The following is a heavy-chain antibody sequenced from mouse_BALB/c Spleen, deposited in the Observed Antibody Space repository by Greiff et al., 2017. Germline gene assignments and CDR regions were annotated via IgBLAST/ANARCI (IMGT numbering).Heavy chain of an antibody. CDR1: GFTFSSYG. D-gene: IGHD2-4*01. Sequence: EVQVVESGGGLVQPGGSLKLSCAASGFTFSSYGMSWVRQTPDKRLELVATINSNGGSTYYPDSVKGRFTISRDNAKNTLYLQMSSLKSEDTAMYYCARDLDYDVWFAYWGQGTLVTVSA. V-gene: IGHV5-6-3*01. CDR2: INSNGGST. J-gene: IGHJ3*01. CDR3: ARDLDYDVWFAY.